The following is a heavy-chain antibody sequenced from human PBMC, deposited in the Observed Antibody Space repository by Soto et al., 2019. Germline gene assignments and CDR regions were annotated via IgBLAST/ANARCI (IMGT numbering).Heavy chain of an antibody. CDR3: ARFNIVLDRTFDY. V-gene: IGHV3-48*04. CDR2: ISSGGSAI. CDR1: GFNFSSYS. J-gene: IGHJ4*02. D-gene: IGHD2-15*01. Sequence: GRSLRLSCAGSGFNFSSYSVNWVRPAPGKGLEWVSYISSGGSAIYYADSVKGRFTISRDNAKNSLYLQMNSLRAEDTAVYYCARFNIVLDRTFDYWGQGTMVTVSS.